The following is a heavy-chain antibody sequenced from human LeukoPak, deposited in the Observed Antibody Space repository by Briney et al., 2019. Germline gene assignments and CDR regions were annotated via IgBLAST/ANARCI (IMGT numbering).Heavy chain of an antibody. D-gene: IGHD1-26*01. CDR1: GYSFTSYW. J-gene: IGHJ6*02. V-gene: IGHV5-51*01. CDR3: ARQGSDENSGSYSPYYYYGMDV. CDR2: IYPGDSDT. Sequence: GESLKISCKGSGYSFTSYWIGWVRQMPGKGLEWMGIIYPGDSDTRYSPSFQGQVTISADKSISTAYLQWSSLKASDTAMYYCARQGSDENSGSYSPYYYYGMDVWGQGTTVTVSS.